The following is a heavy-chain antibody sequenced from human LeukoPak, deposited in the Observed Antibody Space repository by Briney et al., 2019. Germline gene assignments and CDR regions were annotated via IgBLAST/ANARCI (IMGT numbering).Heavy chain of an antibody. Sequence: PSETLSLTCAVSGGSITTNYWTWIRQPPGRGLEWIGYLYYSGNTNYNPSLKSRVTISVDTSKNQFSLKLSSVTAADTAVYYCARDMGLGPYNYFHYWGPGTLVTVSS. CDR3: ARDMGLGPYNYFHY. J-gene: IGHJ4*02. V-gene: IGHV4-59*01. D-gene: IGHD3-10*01. CDR1: GGSITTNY. CDR2: LYYSGNT.